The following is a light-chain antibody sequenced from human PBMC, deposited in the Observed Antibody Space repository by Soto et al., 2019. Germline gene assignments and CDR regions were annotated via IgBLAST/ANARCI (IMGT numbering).Light chain of an antibody. Sequence: DIKMTQSPSTRSGSVVDRVTITCRASQTISSWLAWYQQKPGKAPKLLIYKASTLKSGVPSRFSGSGSGTEFTLTISSLQPDDFATYYCQHYNSYSEAFGQGTKVDIK. V-gene: IGKV1-5*03. CDR1: QTISSW. CDR2: KAS. CDR3: QHYNSYSEA. J-gene: IGKJ1*01.